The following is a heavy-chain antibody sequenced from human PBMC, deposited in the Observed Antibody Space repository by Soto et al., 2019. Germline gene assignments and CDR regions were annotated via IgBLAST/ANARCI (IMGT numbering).Heavy chain of an antibody. V-gene: IGHV4-39*02. D-gene: IGHD2-2*01. J-gene: IGHJ5*02. CDR1: GGSISSSSYY. CDR2: IYYSGST. Sequence: SETLSLTCTVSGGSISSSSYYWGWIRQPPGKGLEWIGSIYYSGSTYYNPSLKSRVTISVDTSKNQFSLKLSSVTAADTAVYYCARDIVVVPAAMGQSWFDPWGQGTLVTVSS. CDR3: ARDIVVVPAAMGQSWFDP.